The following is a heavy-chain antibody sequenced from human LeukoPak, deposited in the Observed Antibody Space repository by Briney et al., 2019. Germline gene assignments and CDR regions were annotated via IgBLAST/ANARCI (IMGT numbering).Heavy chain of an antibody. CDR2: VNEVGGT. CDR3: ARRNHYDSKEIDY. V-gene: IGHV4-34*01. J-gene: IGHJ4*02. D-gene: IGHD3-22*01. Sequence: SETLSLTCAVYIDSFSNYHWNWIRQTPSKGLEWIGEVNEVGGTNISPSLRNRVILSVDTSKNQFFLKLISVTVADTAVYYCARRNHYDSKEIDYWGQGTLVTVSS. CDR1: IDSFSNYH.